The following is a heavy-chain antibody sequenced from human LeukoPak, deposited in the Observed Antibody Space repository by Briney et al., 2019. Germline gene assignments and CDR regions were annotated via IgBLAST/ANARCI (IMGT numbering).Heavy chain of an antibody. CDR3: ARSLGRLYYFDY. CDR1: GYTFTNYW. J-gene: IGHJ4*02. V-gene: IGHV5-51*01. D-gene: IGHD2-21*01. CDR2: IYPGDSDT. Sequence: GESLKISCKGFGYTFTNYWIGWVRQIPGKGLEWMGIIYPGDSDTRYSPPFQGQVTISADKSISTAYLQWSSLKASDTAMYYCARSLGRLYYFDYWGQGTLVTVSS.